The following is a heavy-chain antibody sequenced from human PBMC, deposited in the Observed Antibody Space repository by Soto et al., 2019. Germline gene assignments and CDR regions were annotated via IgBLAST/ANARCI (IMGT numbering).Heavy chain of an antibody. CDR1: GFTFSSYG. V-gene: IGHV3-30*18. CDR2: ISYDGSNK. CDR3: AKESYRSSSYYYGMDV. J-gene: IGHJ6*02. Sequence: PGGSLRLSCAASGFTFSSYGMHWVRQAPGEGLEWVAVISYDGSNKYYADSVKGRFTISRDNSKNTLFLQMNSLRGEDTAVYYCAKESYRSSSYYYGMDVWGQGPTVTVSS. D-gene: IGHD6-6*01.